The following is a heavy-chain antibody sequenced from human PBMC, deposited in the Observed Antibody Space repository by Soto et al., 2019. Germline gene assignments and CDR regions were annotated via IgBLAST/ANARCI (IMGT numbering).Heavy chain of an antibody. CDR1: GGTFSSYA. J-gene: IGHJ4*02. V-gene: IGHV1-69*12. CDR2: IVPIFGTA. CDR3: AREGWSGGSCYFPRYYFDY. D-gene: IGHD2-15*01. Sequence: QVQLVQSGAEVKKPGSSVKVSCKAYGGTFSSYAISWVRQAPGQGLEGMGGIVPIFGTANYAQKFQGRVTITEDESTSTAYMELSSLRSEDTAVYYCAREGWSGGSCYFPRYYFDYWGQGTLVTVSS.